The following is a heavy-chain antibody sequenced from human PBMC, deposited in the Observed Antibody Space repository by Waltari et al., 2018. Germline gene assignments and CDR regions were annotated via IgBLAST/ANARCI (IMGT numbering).Heavy chain of an antibody. CDR1: GGSISRGGYY. Sequence: QVQLQESGPGLVKPSQTLSLTCTVSGGSISRGGYYWSWIRQHPGKGLEWIGYIYHSGSTYYNPSLKSRVTISVDRSKNQFSLKLSSVTAAETAVYYCARQWLVHKGWFDPWGQGTLVTVSS. D-gene: IGHD6-19*01. CDR2: IYHSGST. J-gene: IGHJ5*02. V-gene: IGHV4-31*03. CDR3: ARQWLVHKGWFDP.